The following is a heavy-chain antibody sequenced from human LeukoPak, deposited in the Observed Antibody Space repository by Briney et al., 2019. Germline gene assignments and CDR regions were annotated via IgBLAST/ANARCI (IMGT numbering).Heavy chain of an antibody. V-gene: IGHV3-48*01. D-gene: IGHD4-17*01. Sequence: GGSLRLSCAASGFTFSFYNMNWVRQAPGKGLEWISYISGSGDTLYYADSVKGRFTTSRDNAKNSVYLQMNSLGAEDTGVYYCTRTHGAGSLDYWGQGTLVTVSS. CDR1: GFTFSFYN. CDR2: ISGSGDTL. J-gene: IGHJ4*02. CDR3: TRTHGAGSLDY.